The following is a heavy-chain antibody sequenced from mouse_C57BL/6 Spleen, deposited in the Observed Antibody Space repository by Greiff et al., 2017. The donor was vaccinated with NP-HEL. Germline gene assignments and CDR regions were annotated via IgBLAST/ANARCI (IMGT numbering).Heavy chain of an antibody. CDR3: ARRGDYDYDGYYFDY. Sequence: QVQLQQSGAELVKPGASVKISCKASGYAFSSYWMNWVKQRPGKGLEWIGQIYPGDGDTNYNGKFKGKATLTADKSSSTAYMQLSSLTSEDSAVYFCARRGDYDYDGYYFDYWGQGTTLTVSS. CDR1: GYAFSSYW. V-gene: IGHV1-80*01. J-gene: IGHJ2*01. D-gene: IGHD2-4*01. CDR2: IYPGDGDT.